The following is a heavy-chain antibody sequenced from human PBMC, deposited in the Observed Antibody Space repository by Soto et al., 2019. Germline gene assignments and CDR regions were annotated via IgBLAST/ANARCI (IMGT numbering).Heavy chain of an antibody. D-gene: IGHD3-3*01. CDR3: ARRYDFWSGYDINWFDP. CDR1: GGSISSSSYY. Sequence: SETLSLTCTVSGGSISSSSYYWGWIRQPPGKGLEWIGSIYYSGSTYYNPSLKSRVTISVDTSKNQFSLKLSSVTAADTAVYYCARRYDFWSGYDINWFDPWGQGTLVTVSS. J-gene: IGHJ5*02. CDR2: IYYSGST. V-gene: IGHV4-39*01.